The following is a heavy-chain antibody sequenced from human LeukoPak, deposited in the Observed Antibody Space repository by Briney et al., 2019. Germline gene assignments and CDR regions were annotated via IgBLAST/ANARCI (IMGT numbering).Heavy chain of an antibody. CDR1: GYTFTSYY. CDR3: ATVDCSGGSCYSPPFDY. CDR2: INPSGGST. Sequence: GASVKVSCKASGYTFTSYYMHWVRQAPGQGLEWMGIINPSGGSTSYAQKFQGRVTMTEDTSTDTAYMELSSLRSEDTAVYYCATVDCSGGSCYSPPFDYWGQGTLVTVSS. D-gene: IGHD2-15*01. J-gene: IGHJ4*02. V-gene: IGHV1-46*01.